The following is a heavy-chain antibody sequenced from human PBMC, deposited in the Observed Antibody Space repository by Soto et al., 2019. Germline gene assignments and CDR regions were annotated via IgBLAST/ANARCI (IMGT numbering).Heavy chain of an antibody. CDR1: GFTFSNYA. V-gene: IGHV3-23*01. CDR3: APPQQQQDLDY. D-gene: IGHD6-13*01. J-gene: IGHJ4*02. Sequence: EVQLLESGGGLVQPGGSLRLSCAASGFTFSNYAMSWVRQAPGKGLEWVSAISGSGGLTYYADSVKGRFTISRDNSKNTLYLQMNSLRADDTAVYYCAPPQQQQDLDYWGQGTLVTVSS. CDR2: ISGSGGLT.